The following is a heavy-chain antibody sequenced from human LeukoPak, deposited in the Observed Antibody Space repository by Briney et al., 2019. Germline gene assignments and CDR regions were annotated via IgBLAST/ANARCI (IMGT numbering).Heavy chain of an antibody. CDR2: ISGFGGST. CDR1: GFTFNNYA. Sequence: GGSLRLSCAASGFTFNNYAMNWVRQAPGKGLEWVSGISGFGGSTYYAPSVKGRLTISRDNFRNMLYLHLDSLRVEDTAIYYCARRSGSSWSSFDYWGQGALVTVSS. J-gene: IGHJ4*02. CDR3: ARRSGSSWSSFDY. V-gene: IGHV3-23*01. D-gene: IGHD6-13*01.